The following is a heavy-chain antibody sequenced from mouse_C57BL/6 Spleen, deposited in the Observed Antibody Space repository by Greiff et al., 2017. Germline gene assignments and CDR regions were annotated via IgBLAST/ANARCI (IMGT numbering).Heavy chain of an antibody. J-gene: IGHJ4*01. CDR1: GYAFSSSW. V-gene: IGHV1-82*01. CDR3: ARDYSNFYAMDY. CDR2: IYRGDGDT. D-gene: IGHD2-5*01. Sequence: QVQLQQSGPELVKPGASVKISCKASGYAFSSSWMNWVKQRPGKGLEWIGRIYRGDGDTNYNGKFKGKATLTADKSSSTAYMQLSSLTSEDSAVYYCARDYSNFYAMDYWGQGTSVTVSS.